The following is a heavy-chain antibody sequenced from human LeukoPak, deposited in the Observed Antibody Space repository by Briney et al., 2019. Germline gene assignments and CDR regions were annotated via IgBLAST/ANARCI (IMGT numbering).Heavy chain of an antibody. V-gene: IGHV3-23*01. Sequence: WGSLRLSCAASGFTFGSYAMSWVRQAPGKGLEWVSAISGSGGSTYYADSVKGRFTISRDNSKNTLYLQMNSLRAEDTAVYYCARDTRIQLWSPLWYWGQGTLVTVSS. CDR2: ISGSGGST. CDR3: ARDTRIQLWSPLWY. CDR1: GFTFGSYA. J-gene: IGHJ4*02. D-gene: IGHD5-18*01.